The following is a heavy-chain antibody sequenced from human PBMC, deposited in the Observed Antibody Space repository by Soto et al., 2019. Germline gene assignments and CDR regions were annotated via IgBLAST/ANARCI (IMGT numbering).Heavy chain of an antibody. CDR2: VYYNGDT. J-gene: IGHJ4*02. CDR1: GGSISISGHY. Sequence: QLRLQESGPGLVKPSETLSLTCTVSGGSISISGHYWAWIRRPPGKGLEWIGSVYYNGDTYYSPSLKSRATTSIDTSKNQFSLRLRSVTAADTAVYYCARMKAYSDHVEYWGQAALVIVSS. V-gene: IGHV4-39*01. D-gene: IGHD4-17*01. CDR3: ARMKAYSDHVEY.